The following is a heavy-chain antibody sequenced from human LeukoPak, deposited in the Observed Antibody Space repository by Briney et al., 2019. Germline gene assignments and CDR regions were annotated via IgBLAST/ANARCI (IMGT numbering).Heavy chain of an antibody. CDR2: IYYSGST. CDR3: ARGMSSSWYGRYFDL. V-gene: IGHV4-61*08. J-gene: IGHJ2*01. Sequence: SETLSLTCTVSGGSISSGGYYWSWIRQHPGKGLEWIGYIYYSGSTNYNPSLKSRVTISVDTSKNQFSLNLSSVTAADTAVYYCARGMSSSWYGRYFDLWGRGTLVTVSS. CDR1: GGSISSGGYY. D-gene: IGHD6-13*01.